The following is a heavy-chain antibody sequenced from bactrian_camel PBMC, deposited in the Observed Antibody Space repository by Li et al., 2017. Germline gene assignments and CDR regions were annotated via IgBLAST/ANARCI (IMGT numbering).Heavy chain of an antibody. Sequence: HVQLVESGGGLVQPGGSLRLSYSASGFTFSYYYMYWVRQAPGKGLEWVSTITNGGGTTYYKASVKRRFTISRDNAKNTVYRQMNSLQPEDTAVYYCARDEGWTTETPETEGTQVTVS. D-gene: IGHD2*01. J-gene: IGHJ4*01. CDR2: ITNGGGTT. CDR1: GFTFSYYY. V-gene: IGHV3S1*01.